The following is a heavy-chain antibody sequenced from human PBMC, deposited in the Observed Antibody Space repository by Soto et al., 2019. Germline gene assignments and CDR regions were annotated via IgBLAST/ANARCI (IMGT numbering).Heavy chain of an antibody. V-gene: IGHV3-30*18. CDR2: ISYDGSNK. J-gene: IGHJ6*02. Sequence: SGGSLRLSCAASGFTFSSYGMHWVRQAPGKGLEWVAVISYDGSNKYYADSVKGRFTISRDNSKNTLYLQMNSLRAEDTAVYYCAKIRAAAGTKNYYGMDVWGQGATVTVSS. CDR3: AKIRAAAGTKNYYGMDV. CDR1: GFTFSSYG. D-gene: IGHD6-13*01.